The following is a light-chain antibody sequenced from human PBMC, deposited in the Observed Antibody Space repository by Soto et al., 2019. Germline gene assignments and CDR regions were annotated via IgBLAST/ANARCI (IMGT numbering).Light chain of an antibody. CDR1: QDISNY. CDR2: DAS. V-gene: IGKV1-33*01. Sequence: DIQMTQSPSSLSASVGDRVTITCQASQDISNYLHWYQQKPGKAPKLLIYDASNLETGVPSSFSGSGSGTDFTITISSLQPEDIATYYCQQYDNPRTFGGGTKVEIK. CDR3: QQYDNPRT. J-gene: IGKJ4*01.